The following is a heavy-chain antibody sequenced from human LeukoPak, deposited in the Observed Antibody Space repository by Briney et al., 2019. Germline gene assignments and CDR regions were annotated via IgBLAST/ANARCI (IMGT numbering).Heavy chain of an antibody. V-gene: IGHV1-18*01. Sequence: ASVKVSCKASGYTFTSYGISWVRQAPGQGLEWMGWISAYNGNTNYAQKLQGRVTMTTDTSTSTAYMELRSLRSDDTAVYYCARDGSSSSSVYYYYGMDVWGQGTTVTVSS. D-gene: IGHD6-6*01. CDR3: ARDGSSSSSVYYYYGMDV. CDR1: GYTFTSYG. CDR2: ISAYNGNT. J-gene: IGHJ6*02.